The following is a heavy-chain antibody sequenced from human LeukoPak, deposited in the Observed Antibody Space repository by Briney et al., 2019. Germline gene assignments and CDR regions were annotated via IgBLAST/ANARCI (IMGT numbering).Heavy chain of an antibody. J-gene: IGHJ4*02. D-gene: IGHD6-13*01. CDR1: GGSISSSSYY. V-gene: IGHV4-39*01. Sequence: SETLSLTCTVSGGSISSSSYYWGWIRQPPGKGLEWIGSIYYSGSTYYNPSLKSRVTISVDTSKNQFSLKLSSVTAADTAVYYCASLIAVADAFDYWGQGTLVTVSS. CDR2: IYYSGST. CDR3: ASLIAVADAFDY.